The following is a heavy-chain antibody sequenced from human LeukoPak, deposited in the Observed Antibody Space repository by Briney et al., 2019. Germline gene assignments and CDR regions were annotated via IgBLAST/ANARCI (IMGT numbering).Heavy chain of an antibody. J-gene: IGHJ5*02. CDR3: ERAPPGTNDFDP. V-gene: IGHV3-48*04. Sequence: PGGSLRLSCAASGFAFSSDGLNCVRQAPGEGLECGSYISSGSSTIYYIYSVKGRFTISRDNAKNSLYLQMPSLRAEDPAVSYCERAPPGTNDFDPWGQGILVTVSS. CDR2: ISSGSSTI. CDR1: GFAFSSDG. D-gene: IGHD2-8*01.